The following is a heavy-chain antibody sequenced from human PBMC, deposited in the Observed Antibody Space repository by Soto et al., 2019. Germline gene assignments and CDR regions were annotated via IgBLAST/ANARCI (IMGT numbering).Heavy chain of an antibody. CDR1: GFTFSSYA. J-gene: IGHJ4*02. Sequence: GGSLRLSCAASGFTFSSYAMSWVRQAPGKGLEWVSAISGSGGSTYYADSVKGRFTISRDNSKNTPYLQMNSLRAEDTAVYYCAKGTSSIHTYYFDYWGQGTLVTVSS. V-gene: IGHV3-23*01. CDR2: ISGSGGST. D-gene: IGHD5-18*01. CDR3: AKGTSSIHTYYFDY.